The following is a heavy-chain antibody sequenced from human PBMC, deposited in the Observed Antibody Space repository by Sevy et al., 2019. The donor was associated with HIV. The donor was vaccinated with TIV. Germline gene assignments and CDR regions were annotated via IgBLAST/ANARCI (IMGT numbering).Heavy chain of an antibody. V-gene: IGHV3-30*04. J-gene: IGHJ6*02. CDR3: ERSIDGSVSYYTAYYYGMDV. CDR2: ISYDGSNK. D-gene: IGHD3-10*01. CDR1: GFTFSSYA. Sequence: GGSLRLSCAASGFTFSSYAMHWVRQAPGKGLEWVAVISYDGSNKYYADSVKGRFTISRDNSKNTLNLQMNSLRAEDTAVSYCERSIDGSVSYYTAYYYGMDVWGQGTTVTVSS.